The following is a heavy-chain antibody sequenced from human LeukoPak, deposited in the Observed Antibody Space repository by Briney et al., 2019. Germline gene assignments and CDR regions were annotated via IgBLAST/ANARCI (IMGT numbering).Heavy chain of an antibody. CDR2: ISYDGSNK. CDR1: GFTFSSYG. D-gene: IGHD6-19*01. V-gene: IGHV3-30*18. Sequence: QPGRSLRLSCAASGFTFSSYGMPWVRQAPGKGLEWVAVISYDGSNKYYADSVKGRFTISRDNSKNTLYLQMNSLRAEDTAVYYCAKDPAREAPQWPDLYNWFDPWGQGTLVTVSS. J-gene: IGHJ5*02. CDR3: AKDPAREAPQWPDLYNWFDP.